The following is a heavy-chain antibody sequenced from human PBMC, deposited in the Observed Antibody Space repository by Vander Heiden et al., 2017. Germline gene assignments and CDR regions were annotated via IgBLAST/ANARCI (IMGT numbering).Heavy chain of an antibody. CDR2: ISSSSSFI. CDR3: ARGSGAAAGTGNYYYGMDV. J-gene: IGHJ6*02. V-gene: IGHV3-21*01. D-gene: IGHD6-13*01. Sequence: VQLVESGGGLVKPVGSLQLSCAASGFTSRSHSMDWVRQAPGKGLEWVSSISSSSSFIYYADSVKGRFTISRDNAKNSLYLQMNSLRAEDTAVYYCARGSGAAAGTGNYYYGMDVWGQGTTVTVSS. CDR1: GFTSRSHS.